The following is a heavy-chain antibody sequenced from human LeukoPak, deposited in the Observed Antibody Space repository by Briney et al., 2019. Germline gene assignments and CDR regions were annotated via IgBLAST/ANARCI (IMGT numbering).Heavy chain of an antibody. CDR2: INHSGST. CDR3: AIEDYGGNYVDY. D-gene: IGHD4-23*01. Sequence: SETLSLTCAVYGGSFSGYYWSWIRQPPGKGLEWIGEINHSGSTNYNPSLKSRVTISVDTSKNQFSLKLSSVTAADTAVYYCAIEDYGGNYVDYWGQGTLVTASS. V-gene: IGHV4-34*01. J-gene: IGHJ4*02. CDR1: GGSFSGYY.